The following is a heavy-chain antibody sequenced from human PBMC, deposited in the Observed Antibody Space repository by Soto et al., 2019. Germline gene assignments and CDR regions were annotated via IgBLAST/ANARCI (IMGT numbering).Heavy chain of an antibody. CDR2: IYHSGST. CDR3: ARDSSNYYDSSGYYLDY. J-gene: IGHJ4*02. V-gene: IGHV4-30-2*01. D-gene: IGHD3-22*01. CDR1: GGSISSGGYS. Sequence: SETLSLTCAVSGGSISSGGYSWSWIRQPPGKGLEWIGYIYHSGSTYYNPSLKSRVTISVDRSKNQFSLKLSSVTAADTAVYYCARDSSNYYDSSGYYLDYWGQGTLVTVSS.